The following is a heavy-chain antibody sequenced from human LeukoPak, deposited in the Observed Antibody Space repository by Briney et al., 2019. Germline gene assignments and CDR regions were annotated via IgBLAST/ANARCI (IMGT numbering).Heavy chain of an antibody. CDR3: VKMGYFSTWSTTFDY. V-gene: IGHV3-66*01. CDR1: GFTVSSNY. CDR2: IYNVGNT. Sequence: PGGSLRLSCAASGFTVSSNYMSWVRQAPGKGLEWVSTIYNVGNTYYTVSVKGRVTISRDHSKNTLYLQMNRQSAEDTSLYYCVKMGYFSTWSTTFDYWGQGNLVTVSS. D-gene: IGHD2-15*01. J-gene: IGHJ4*02.